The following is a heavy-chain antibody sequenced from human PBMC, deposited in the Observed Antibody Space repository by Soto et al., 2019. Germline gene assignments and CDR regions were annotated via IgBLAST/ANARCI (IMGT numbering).Heavy chain of an antibody. D-gene: IGHD6-19*01. V-gene: IGHV1-69*01. Sequence: QVQLVQSGAEVKQPGSSVRVSCKASGGTPSNSAFSWVRQAPGQGLEWMGGIIPVFGIVKYAQNLEGRVTITADESTNTAYMELSSLRYEDSAVYYGASGRILGVGSRAYDGMDVWGQGTTVTVSS. CDR3: ASGRILGVGSRAYDGMDV. J-gene: IGHJ6*02. CDR1: GGTPSNSA. CDR2: IIPVFGIV.